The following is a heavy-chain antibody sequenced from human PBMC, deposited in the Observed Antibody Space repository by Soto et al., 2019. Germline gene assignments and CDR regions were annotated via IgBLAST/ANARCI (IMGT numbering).Heavy chain of an antibody. CDR2: ISYNGNT. CDR3: TRVLTGTYYYYMDV. J-gene: IGHJ6*03. V-gene: IGHV4-59*01. Sequence: PSETLSLTCTVSGGSIRSYYWSWVRQPPGKGLEWIGYISYNGNTNYNPSIKSGITIKVVTSKNQDTLKLSSVTAADTAVYYCTRVLTGTYYYYMDVWGKGTTVTVSS. D-gene: IGHD1-20*01. CDR1: GGSIRSYY.